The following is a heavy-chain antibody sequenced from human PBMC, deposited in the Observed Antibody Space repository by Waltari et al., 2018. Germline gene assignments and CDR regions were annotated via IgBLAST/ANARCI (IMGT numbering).Heavy chain of an antibody. D-gene: IGHD4-17*01. Sequence: EVQLVESGGGLVQPGGSLRLSCAAFGFTFSDYEMKGVRQAPGKGLEWVSYIGSTGDVIYYADSVKGRFTISRDNAKNSLFLHLSSLTGEDTAVYYCVRRLRWSRAYWGQGTPVTVSS. J-gene: IGHJ4*02. CDR2: IGSTGDVI. CDR1: GFTFSDYE. CDR3: VRRLRWSRAY. V-gene: IGHV3-48*03.